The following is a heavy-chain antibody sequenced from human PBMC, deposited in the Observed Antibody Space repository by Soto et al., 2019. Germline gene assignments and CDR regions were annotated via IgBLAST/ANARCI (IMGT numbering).Heavy chain of an antibody. J-gene: IGHJ6*03. V-gene: IGHV3-7*01. Sequence: EVQLVESGGGLVQPGGSLRLSCAASGFTFSSYWMSWVRQAPAKGLEWVANIKQDGSEKYYVDSVKGRFTISRDNAKNSLYLQMNSLSAEDTAVYYCARELPKGVEYDYYYMDVWGKGTTVTVAS. CDR2: IKQDGSEK. D-gene: IGHD2-15*01. CDR3: ARELPKGVEYDYYYMDV. CDR1: GFTFSSYW.